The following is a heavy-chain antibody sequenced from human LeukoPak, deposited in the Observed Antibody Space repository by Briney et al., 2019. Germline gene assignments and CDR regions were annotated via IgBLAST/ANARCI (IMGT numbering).Heavy chain of an antibody. V-gene: IGHV3-30*02. CDR1: RFTFSSYG. Sequence: SGGSLRLSCAASRFTFSSYGMHWVRQAPGKGLQWVAYIRYDGSNQYYADSAKGRFTISRDNSKNTLCLQMNSLRSEDTAVYYCAKDDSTSWYYFDYWGQGTLVTVSS. D-gene: IGHD6-13*01. J-gene: IGHJ4*02. CDR2: IRYDGSNQ. CDR3: AKDDSTSWYYFDY.